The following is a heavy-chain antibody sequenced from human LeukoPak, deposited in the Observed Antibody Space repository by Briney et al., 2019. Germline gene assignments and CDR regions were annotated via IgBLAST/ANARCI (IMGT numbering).Heavy chain of an antibody. CDR1: GFTFSSYA. CDR2: INHSGST. CDR3: ARESYSGSGSYYTSWFDP. D-gene: IGHD3-10*01. J-gene: IGHJ5*02. Sequence: KAGGSLRLSCAASGFTFSSYAMSWVRQPPGKGLEWIGEINHSGSTNYNPSLKSRVTISVDTSKNQFSLKLSSVTAADTAVYYCARESYSGSGSYYTSWFDPWGQGTLVTVSS. V-gene: IGHV4-34*01.